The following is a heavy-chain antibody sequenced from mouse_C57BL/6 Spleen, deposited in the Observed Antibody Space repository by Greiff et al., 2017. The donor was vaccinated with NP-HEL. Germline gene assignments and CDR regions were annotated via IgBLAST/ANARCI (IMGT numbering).Heavy chain of an antibody. CDR1: GFTFSSYA. CDR2: ISDGGSYT. J-gene: IGHJ2*01. D-gene: IGHD2-10*01. Sequence: EVKLMESGGGLVKPGGSLKLSCAASGFTFSSYAMSWVRQTPEKRLEWVATISDGGSYTYYPDNVKGRFTISRDNAKNNLYLQMSHLKSEDTAMYYCARAYYDPTGGFDYWGQGTTLTVSS. CDR3: ARAYYDPTGGFDY. V-gene: IGHV5-4*03.